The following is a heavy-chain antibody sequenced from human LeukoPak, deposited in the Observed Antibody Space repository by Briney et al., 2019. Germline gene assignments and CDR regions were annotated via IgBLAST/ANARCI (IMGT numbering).Heavy chain of an antibody. Sequence: GGSLRLSCAASGFTFSSYATSWVRQAPGKGLEWVSAISGSGGSTYYADSVKGRFTTSRDNSKNTLYLQMNSLRAEDTAVYYCAKDRYADGFDYWGQGTLVTVSS. CDR3: AKDRYADGFDY. CDR1: GFTFSSYA. D-gene: IGHD3-9*01. V-gene: IGHV3-23*01. CDR2: ISGSGGST. J-gene: IGHJ4*02.